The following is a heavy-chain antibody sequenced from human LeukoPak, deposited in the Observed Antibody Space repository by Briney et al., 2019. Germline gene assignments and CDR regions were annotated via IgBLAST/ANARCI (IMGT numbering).Heavy chain of an antibody. J-gene: IGHJ4*02. Sequence: SGTLSLTCAVSGGSISSSNWWSWVRQPPGKGLEWIGEIYHSGSTNYNPSLKSRVTISVDKSKNQFSLKLSSVTAADTAVYYCARDPRYDSGSYPYWGQGTLVTVSS. D-gene: IGHD3-10*01. V-gene: IGHV4-4*02. CDR2: IYHSGST. CDR1: GGSISSSNW. CDR3: ARDPRYDSGSYPY.